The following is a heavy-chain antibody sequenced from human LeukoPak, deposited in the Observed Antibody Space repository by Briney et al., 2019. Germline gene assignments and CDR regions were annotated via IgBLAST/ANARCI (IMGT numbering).Heavy chain of an antibody. CDR1: GFVFSSYT. D-gene: IGHD2-2*01. CDR2: ISYDGVYI. Sequence: PGRSLRLSCAASGFVFSSYTMHWVRQAPDKGLEWVAVISYDGVYIKYADSLKGRFTISRDNSKNTLYLQMNSLRVEDTAVYYCARHGSGDCSSTSCPRWFGPWGQGTVVTVSS. J-gene: IGHJ5*02. CDR3: ARHGSGDCSSTSCPRWFGP. V-gene: IGHV3-30*04.